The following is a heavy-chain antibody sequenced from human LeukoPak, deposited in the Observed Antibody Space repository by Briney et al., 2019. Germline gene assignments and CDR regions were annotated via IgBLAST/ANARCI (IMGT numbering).Heavy chain of an antibody. J-gene: IGHJ4*02. CDR2: INHSGST. CDR3: ARGREIQLWTEFDY. Sequence: SETLSLTCAVYGGSFSGYYWSWIRQPPGKGLEWIGEINHSGSTNYNPSLKSRVTISVDTSKNQFPLKLSSVTAADTAVYYCARGREIQLWTEFDYWGQGTLVTVSS. V-gene: IGHV4-34*01. CDR1: GGSFSGYY. D-gene: IGHD5-18*01.